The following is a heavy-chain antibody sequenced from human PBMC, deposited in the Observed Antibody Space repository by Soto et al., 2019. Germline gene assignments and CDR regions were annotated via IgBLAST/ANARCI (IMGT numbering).Heavy chain of an antibody. CDR3: ARTTYYDFWSGYYYYYYYMDV. CDR1: GFTFSDYY. CDR2: ISSSGSTI. D-gene: IGHD3-3*01. V-gene: IGHV3-11*01. J-gene: IGHJ6*03. Sequence: GGSLRLSCAASGFTFSDYYMSWIRRAPGKGLEWVSYISSSGSTIYYADSVKGRFTISRDNAKNSLYLQMNSLRAEDTAVYYCARTTYYDFWSGYYYYYYYMDVWGKGTTVTVSS.